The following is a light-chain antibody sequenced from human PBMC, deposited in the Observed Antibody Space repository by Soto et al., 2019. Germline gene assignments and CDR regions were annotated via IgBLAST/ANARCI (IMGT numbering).Light chain of an antibody. V-gene: IGKV3-20*01. J-gene: IGKJ1*01. CDR1: QSISSNY. CDR2: GAS. Sequence: EIVLTQSPGTLSLSPGERATLSCRASQSISSNYLDWYQQKPGQAPRLLIYGASNRAAGIPDRFSGSGSETDFTLTISRLEPEDFAVYSCQQYHNSPRTFGQGTKVEV. CDR3: QQYHNSPRT.